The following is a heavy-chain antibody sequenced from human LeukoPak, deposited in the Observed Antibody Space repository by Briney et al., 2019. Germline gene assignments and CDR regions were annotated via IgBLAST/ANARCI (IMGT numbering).Heavy chain of an antibody. V-gene: IGHV3-33*01. D-gene: IGHD3-10*01. J-gene: IGHJ4*02. CDR1: GFTFRSYG. CDR3: ARGYGSGGYIFDY. Sequence: GRSLRLSCAASGFTFRSYGMHWVRQAPGKGLEWVAVIWYDGSNKYYADSVKGRFTISRDNSKNTLYLQMNSLRAEDTAVYYCARGYGSGGYIFDYWGQGTLVTVSS. CDR2: IWYDGSNK.